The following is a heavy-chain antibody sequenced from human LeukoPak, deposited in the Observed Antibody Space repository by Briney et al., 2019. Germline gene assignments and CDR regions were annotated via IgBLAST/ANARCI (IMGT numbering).Heavy chain of an antibody. D-gene: IGHD2-15*01. CDR3: AKVSGSGGTKYQPFDY. Sequence: GGSLRLSCAASGFTFSSYAMSWVRQAPGKGLEWVSAISGSGGSTYYADSVKGRFTISRDNSKNTLYLQMNSLRAEDTAVYYCAKVSGSGGTKYQPFDYWGQGTLVTVSS. V-gene: IGHV3-23*01. CDR1: GFTFSSYA. CDR2: ISGSGGST. J-gene: IGHJ4*02.